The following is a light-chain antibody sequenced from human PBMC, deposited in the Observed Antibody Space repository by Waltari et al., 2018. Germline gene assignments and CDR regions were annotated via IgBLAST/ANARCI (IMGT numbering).Light chain of an antibody. CDR2: WSS. J-gene: IGKJ4*01. V-gene: IGKV4-1*01. CDR3: QQYYNAPVT. CDR1: QSGLKSSTNKNY. Sequence: EIVMTQSPESLAVSLGERATINCKSSQSGLKSSTNKNYLAWYQHRPGHPPKLPFYWSSTRESGVPDRFSTSGSGTDFTLTISSLQAEDVAVYYCQQYYNAPVTFGGGTKMEIK.